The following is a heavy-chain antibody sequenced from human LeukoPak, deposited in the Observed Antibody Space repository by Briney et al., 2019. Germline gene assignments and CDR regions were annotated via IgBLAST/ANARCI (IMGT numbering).Heavy chain of an antibody. Sequence: GGSLRLSCAASGFTFSSYAMSWVRQAPGKGLEWVSAISGSGGSTYYADSVKGRFTISRDNSKNTLYLQMNSLRAEDTAVYYCAEPEGGYYDIRPDWGQGTLVTVSS. J-gene: IGHJ4*02. CDR3: AEPEGGYYDIRPD. CDR2: ISGSGGST. V-gene: IGHV3-23*01. D-gene: IGHD3-22*01. CDR1: GFTFSSYA.